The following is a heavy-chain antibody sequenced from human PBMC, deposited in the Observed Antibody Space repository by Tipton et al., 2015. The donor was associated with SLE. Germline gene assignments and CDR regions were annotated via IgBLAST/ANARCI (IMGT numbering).Heavy chain of an antibody. J-gene: IGHJ2*01. CDR3: AREFLNPVTTVHYYFDL. CDR1: GGSISSYY. D-gene: IGHD4-11*01. CDR2: IYTNENT. Sequence: TLSLTCTVSGGSISSYYCSWTRQPAGGGLEWIGRIYTNENTNYNPTLKSRVTMSVDKSKNHFSLKLISVTAADTAVYYCAREFLNPVTTVHYYFDLWGRGTLVTVSS. V-gene: IGHV4-4*07.